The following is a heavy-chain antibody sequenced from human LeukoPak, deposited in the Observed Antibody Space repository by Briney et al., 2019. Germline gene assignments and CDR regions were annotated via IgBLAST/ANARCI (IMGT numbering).Heavy chain of an antibody. CDR3: TSEVAVAGMVIDEPLYNWFDP. V-gene: IGHV3-73*01. J-gene: IGHJ5*02. CDR2: IRSKANSYAT. D-gene: IGHD6-19*01. Sequence: PGGSLKLSCAASGFTFSGSAMHWVRQASGKGLEWVGRIRSKANSYATAYAASVKGRFTISRDDSKNTAYLQMNSLKTEDTAVYYCTSEVAVAGMVIDEPLYNWFDPWGQGTLVTVSS. CDR1: GFTFSGSA.